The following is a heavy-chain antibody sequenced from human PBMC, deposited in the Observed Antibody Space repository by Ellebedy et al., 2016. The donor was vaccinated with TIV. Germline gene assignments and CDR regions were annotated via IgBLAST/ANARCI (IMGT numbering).Heavy chain of an antibody. J-gene: IGHJ4*02. D-gene: IGHD3-22*01. CDR3: ARGDNYYYDSSGYYYSY. Sequence: ASVKVSCKASGYTFTSYFLYWVRQAPGQGLEWMGIINPTSGSSNYAQKFQGRVTVTRDTSTSTVYMVLSSLRSEDTAVYYCARGDNYYYDSSGYYYSYWGQGTLVTVSS. CDR1: GYTFTSYF. CDR2: INPTSGSS. V-gene: IGHV1-46*01.